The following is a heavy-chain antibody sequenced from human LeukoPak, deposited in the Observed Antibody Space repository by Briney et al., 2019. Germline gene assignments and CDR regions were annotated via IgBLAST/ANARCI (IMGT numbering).Heavy chain of an antibody. V-gene: IGHV3-74*01. CDR1: GFTLSGYW. CDR3: TRDWRNLGFDY. D-gene: IGHD1-7*01. Sequence: GRALRVSCAASGFTLSGYWMHWVRQAPGKGLVWVSRIEGDGSRITYADSVKGRFTIPRDNAKNTLYLQMNSLRAEDTAVYYCTRDWRNLGFDYWGQGTQVTVSS. J-gene: IGHJ4*02. CDR2: IEGDGSRI.